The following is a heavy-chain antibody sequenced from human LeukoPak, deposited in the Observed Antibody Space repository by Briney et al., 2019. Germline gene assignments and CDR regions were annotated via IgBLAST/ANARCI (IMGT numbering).Heavy chain of an antibody. CDR3: ARGKGAVGANDPFHY. V-gene: IGHV1-2*02. CDR1: GYTFTGYY. J-gene: IGHJ4*02. CDR2: INPNSGGT. D-gene: IGHD1-26*01. Sequence: ASVKVSCKASGYTFTGYYMHWVRQAPGQGLEWMGWINPNSGGTNYAQKFQGRVTMTRDTSISTAYMELSRLRSDDTAVYYCARGKGAVGANDPFHYWGQGTLVTVSS.